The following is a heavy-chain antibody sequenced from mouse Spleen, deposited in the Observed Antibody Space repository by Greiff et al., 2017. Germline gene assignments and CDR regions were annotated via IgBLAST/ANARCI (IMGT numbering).Heavy chain of an antibody. V-gene: IGHV14-4*01. Sequence: EVPLQQSGAELVRPGASVKLSCTASGFNIKDDYMHWVKQRPEQGLEWIGWIDPENGDTEYASKFQGKATITADTSSNTAYLQLSSLTSEDTAVYYCTPYGNYVRWFAYWGQGTLVTVSA. CDR2: IDPENGDT. CDR3: TPYGNYVRWFAY. CDR1: GFNIKDDY. J-gene: IGHJ3*01. D-gene: IGHD2-1*01.